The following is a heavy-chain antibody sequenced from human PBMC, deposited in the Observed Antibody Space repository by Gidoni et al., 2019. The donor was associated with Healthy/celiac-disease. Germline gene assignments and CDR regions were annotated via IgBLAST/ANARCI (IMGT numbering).Heavy chain of an antibody. J-gene: IGHJ3*02. D-gene: IGHD3-22*01. V-gene: IGHV3-33*01. CDR3: ARDVFSSGYDAFDI. CDR2: IWYDGSNK. Sequence: QVQLVESGGGVVQPGRSLRLSCAASGFTFSSYGMHWVRQAPGKGLEWLAVIWYDGSNKYYADSVKGRFTISRDNSKNTLYLQMNSLRAEDTAVYYCARDVFSSGYDAFDIWGQGTMVTVSS. CDR1: GFTFSSYG.